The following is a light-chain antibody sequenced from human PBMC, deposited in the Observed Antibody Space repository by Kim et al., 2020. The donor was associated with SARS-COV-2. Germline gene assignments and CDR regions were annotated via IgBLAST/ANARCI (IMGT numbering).Light chain of an antibody. CDR1: QSIGSN. V-gene: IGKV3-15*01. CDR3: QQYYEWPPEYT. CDR2: LTS. Sequence: SPGETATLSCRASQSIGSNLAWYQQKPAQAPRLLIYLTSTRATGIPARFSGSGFGTEFTLTISSLQSEDFAVYYCQQYYEWPPEYTFGQGTKLEIK. J-gene: IGKJ2*01.